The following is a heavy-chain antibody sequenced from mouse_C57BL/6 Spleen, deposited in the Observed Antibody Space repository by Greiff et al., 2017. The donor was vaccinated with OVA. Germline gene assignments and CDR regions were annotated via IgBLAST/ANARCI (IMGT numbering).Heavy chain of an antibody. J-gene: IGHJ4*01. CDR2: IHPNSGST. CDR1: GYTFTSYW. V-gene: IGHV1-64*01. D-gene: IGHD1-1*01. CDR3: ARVTTVVALRYYAMDY. Sequence: QVQLQQPGAELVKPGASVKLSCKASGYTFTSYWMHWVKQRPGQGLEWIGMIHPNSGSTNYNEKFKSKATLTADKSSSTAYMQLSSLTSEDSAVYFCARVTTVVALRYYAMDYWGQGTSVTVSS.